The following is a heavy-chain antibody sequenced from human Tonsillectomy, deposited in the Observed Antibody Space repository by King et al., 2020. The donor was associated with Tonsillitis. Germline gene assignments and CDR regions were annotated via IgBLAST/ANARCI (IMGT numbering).Heavy chain of an antibody. CDR2: IWYDGSNE. CDR3: ARDDQYYGDHPYFDY. J-gene: IGHJ4*02. CDR1: GFSFSSYG. V-gene: IGHV3-33*08. Sequence: VQLVESGGGVVQPGRSLRLSCAASGFSFSSYGMNWVRKDPGKGLEWVAVIWYDGSNEYYADSVKGRFTISRDNSKNTLYLQMNSLRAEDTAVYYCARDDQYYGDHPYFDYWGQGTLVTVSS. D-gene: IGHD4-17*01.